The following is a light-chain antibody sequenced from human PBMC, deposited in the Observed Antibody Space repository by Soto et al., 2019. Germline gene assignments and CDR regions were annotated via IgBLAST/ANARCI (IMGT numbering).Light chain of an antibody. V-gene: IGKV3-20*01. CDR2: GAS. CDR3: QQYGSSPPVT. J-gene: IGKJ5*01. CDR1: QSVSSSY. Sequence: EIVLTQSPGTLSLSPGKRATLSCRASQSVSSSYLAWYQQKPGQAPRLLIYGASGRATGMPDRFSGSGSGTDFTLTISRLEPEDFAVYYCQQYGSSPPVTFGQGTRLEIK.